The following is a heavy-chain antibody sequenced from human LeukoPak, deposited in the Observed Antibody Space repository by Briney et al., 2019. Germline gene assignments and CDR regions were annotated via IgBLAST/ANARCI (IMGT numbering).Heavy chain of an antibody. Sequence: GGSLRLSCAASGFIFSSYAMSWVRQAPGKGLEWVSTISSSGGSTYYADSAKGRFLIFRDNPKNTLYLQMNSLRAEDTAVYYCAKGRAVADYYLDYWGQGTLVTVSS. J-gene: IGHJ4*02. D-gene: IGHD6-19*01. CDR2: ISSSGGST. CDR1: GFIFSSYA. CDR3: AKGRAVADYYLDY. V-gene: IGHV3-23*01.